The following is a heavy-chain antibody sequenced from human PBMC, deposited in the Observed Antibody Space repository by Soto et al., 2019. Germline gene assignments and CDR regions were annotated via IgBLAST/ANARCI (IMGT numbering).Heavy chain of an antibody. Sequence: QVQLVESGGGVVQPGRSLRLSCAASGFTFSSYGMHWVRQAPGKGLEWVAIISDDGSNTYYADSVKGRFTISRDNSKNTLYQPMNRLRAEDTSVYYCEKEGGLSGSYYISSSYYFDYWGQGTLVTVSS. CDR3: EKEGGLSGSYYISSSYYFDY. CDR2: ISDDGSNT. D-gene: IGHD1-26*01. J-gene: IGHJ4*02. CDR1: GFTFSSYG. V-gene: IGHV3-30*18.